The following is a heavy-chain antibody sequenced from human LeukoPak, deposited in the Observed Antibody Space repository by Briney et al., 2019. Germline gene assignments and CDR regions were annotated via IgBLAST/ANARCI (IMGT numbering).Heavy chain of an antibody. CDR3: ARGHWFAHLDY. D-gene: IGHD3-9*01. CDR1: GFSFSNYG. CDR2: IRYDGKTI. V-gene: IGHV3-30*02. J-gene: IGHJ4*02. Sequence: PGGSLRLSCTASGFSFSNYGMQWVRQAPDKGLEWLAFIRYDGKTIYYADSVKGRFTISRDNSKNTLFLQMNSLRAEDTAVYYCARGHWFAHLDYWGQGTLVTVSS.